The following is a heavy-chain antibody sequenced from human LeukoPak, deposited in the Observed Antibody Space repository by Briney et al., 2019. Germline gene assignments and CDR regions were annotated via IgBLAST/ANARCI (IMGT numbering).Heavy chain of an antibody. V-gene: IGHV1-69*05. D-gene: IGHD4/OR15-4a*01. CDR2: IIPVFGTA. CDR3: VRDHEYGDNDY. J-gene: IGHJ4*02. CDR1: GATFTTYA. Sequence: SVKVSCKASGATFTTYAIIWVRQAPGQGLEWMGGIIPVFGTANYAQRFQGRVTITTDESTSTAYMELTSLRSEDTAVYFCVRDHEYGDNDYWGQGTLVTVSS.